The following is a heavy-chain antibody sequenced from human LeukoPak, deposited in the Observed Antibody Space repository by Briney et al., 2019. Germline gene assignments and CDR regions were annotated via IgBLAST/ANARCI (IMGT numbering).Heavy chain of an antibody. Sequence: GGSLSLSRECSEFIFSHYAMSWVRQAPGKVREWVSAISGSGADTCYADSMKGRFTVSRDNSKNTLYLHMNSLRAEDTAVYYCAKNSYSGTVSLWDFWGQGTMVTVSS. CDR2: ISGSGADT. CDR1: EFIFSHYA. D-gene: IGHD1-26*01. J-gene: IGHJ3*01. V-gene: IGHV3-23*01. CDR3: AKNSYSGTVSLWDF.